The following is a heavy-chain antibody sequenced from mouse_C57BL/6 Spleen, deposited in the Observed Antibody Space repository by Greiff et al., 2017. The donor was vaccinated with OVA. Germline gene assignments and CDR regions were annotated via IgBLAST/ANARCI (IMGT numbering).Heavy chain of an antibody. J-gene: IGHJ1*03. Sequence: EVQRVESGGGLVKPGGSLKLSCAASGFTFSSYAMSWVRQTPEKRLEWVATISDGGSYTYYPDNVKGRFTISRDNAKNNLYLQMSHLKSEDTAMYYCARAFTTVVATGYFDVWGTGTTVTVSS. V-gene: IGHV5-4*01. D-gene: IGHD1-1*01. CDR1: GFTFSSYA. CDR3: ARAFTTVVATGYFDV. CDR2: ISDGGSYT.